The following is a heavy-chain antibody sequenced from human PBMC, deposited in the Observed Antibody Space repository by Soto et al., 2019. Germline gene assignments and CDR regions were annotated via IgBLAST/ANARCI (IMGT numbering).Heavy chain of an antibody. CDR3: ANGERVSTRAYGDYGNAFDI. Sequence: GGSLRLSCAASGFTFDDYAMHWVRQAPGKGLEWVSGISWNSGSIGYADSVKGRFTISRDNAKNSLYLQMNSLRAEDTALYYCANGERVSTRAYGDYGNAFDISGPGTMVTV. J-gene: IGHJ3*02. CDR2: ISWNSGSI. V-gene: IGHV3-9*01. CDR1: GFTFDDYA. D-gene: IGHD4-17*01.